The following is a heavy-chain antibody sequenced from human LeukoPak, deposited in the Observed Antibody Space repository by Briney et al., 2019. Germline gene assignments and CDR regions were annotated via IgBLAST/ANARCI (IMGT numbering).Heavy chain of an antibody. V-gene: IGHV3-11*04. Sequence: AGGSLRLSCAASGFTLSDYYMSWIRQAPGKGLEWVSYISSSGSTIYYADSVKGRFTISRDNAKNSLYLQMNSLRAEDTAVYYCARVEQDENSYDSSGSLRYWGQGTLVTVSS. D-gene: IGHD3-22*01. CDR2: ISSSGSTI. CDR3: ARVEQDENSYDSSGSLRY. J-gene: IGHJ4*02. CDR1: GFTLSDYY.